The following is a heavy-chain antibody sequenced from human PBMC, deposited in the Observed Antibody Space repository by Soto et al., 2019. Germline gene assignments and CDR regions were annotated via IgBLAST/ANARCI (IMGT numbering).Heavy chain of an antibody. CDR2: IYASGNT. V-gene: IGHV3-66*04. J-gene: IGHJ4*02. D-gene: IGHD6-19*01. CDR1: GFTVIGNY. CDR3: ARRYSSGWHFDY. Sequence: EVQLLDSGGGLVQPGGSLRLSCAASGFTVIGNYMTSVRQAPGKGLEWVSLIYASGNTYYPDSVKGRFTISRDNSKNTLYLQMNSLRAEDTAVYYCARRYSSGWHFDYWGQGTLVTVSS.